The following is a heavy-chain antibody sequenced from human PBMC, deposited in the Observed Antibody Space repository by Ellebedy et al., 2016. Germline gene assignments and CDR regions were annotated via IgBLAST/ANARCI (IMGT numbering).Heavy chain of an antibody. V-gene: IGHV3-7*01. CDR1: GFTFSSYW. J-gene: IGHJ6*02. CDR3: ARERLLVPPYYYYYGMDV. D-gene: IGHD2-21*02. Sequence: GESLKISXAASGFTFSSYWMSWVRQAPGKGLEWVANIKQDGSEKYYVDSVKGRFTISRDNAKNSLYLQMNSLRAEDTAVYYCARERLLVPPYYYYYGMDVWGQGTTVTVSS. CDR2: IKQDGSEK.